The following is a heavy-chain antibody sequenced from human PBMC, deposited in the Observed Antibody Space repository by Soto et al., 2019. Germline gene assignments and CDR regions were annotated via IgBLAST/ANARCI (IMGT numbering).Heavy chain of an antibody. D-gene: IGHD3-22*01. Sequence: EVQLVESGGGLGQPGRSLRLSCVASGFIFEDYAMHWVRQAPGKGLEWVSGIGWNSDNIDYADSVKGRFTISRDNAKNSLYLQMNSLRAEDTALYYGAKAHLPYYYESSGYWDFWGQGTLVTVSS. CDR2: IGWNSDNI. CDR1: GFIFEDYA. J-gene: IGHJ4*02. CDR3: AKAHLPYYYESSGYWDF. V-gene: IGHV3-9*01.